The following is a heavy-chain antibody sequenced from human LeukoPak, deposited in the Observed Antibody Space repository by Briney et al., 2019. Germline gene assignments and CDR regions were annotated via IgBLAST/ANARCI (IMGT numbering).Heavy chain of an antibody. Sequence: SETLSLTCAVYGGPFSGYYWSWIRQPPGKGLEWIGEINHSGSTNYNPSLKSRVTISVDTSKNQFSLKVRSVTAADTAVYYCARLAGFPTIAARPLDYWGQGTLVTVSS. J-gene: IGHJ4*02. D-gene: IGHD6-6*01. CDR2: INHSGST. CDR1: GGPFSGYY. V-gene: IGHV4-34*01. CDR3: ARLAGFPTIAARPLDY.